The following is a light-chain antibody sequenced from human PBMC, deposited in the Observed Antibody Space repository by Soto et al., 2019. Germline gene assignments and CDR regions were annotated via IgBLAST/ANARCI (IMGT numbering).Light chain of an antibody. CDR3: QQYNNWPFT. Sequence: EIVMTQSPATLSVSPGERATLSCRASQSVSSNFAWYQQKPGQAPRLLIYGASTRATGIPARFSGSGSGTEFTLTISSLQSGDFAVYYCQQYNNWPFTFGGGTKVDIK. CDR1: QSVSSN. J-gene: IGKJ4*01. CDR2: GAS. V-gene: IGKV3-15*01.